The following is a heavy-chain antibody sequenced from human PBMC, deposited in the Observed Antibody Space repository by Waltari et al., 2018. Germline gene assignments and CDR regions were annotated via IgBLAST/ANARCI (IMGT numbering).Heavy chain of an antibody. J-gene: IGHJ4*02. CDR2: IYYDGTA. CDR1: GGCIRGSVYY. V-gene: IGHV4-39*07. Sequence: QVQLQESGPGLAKPAETLSLTCSVRGGCIRGSVYYWGWIRQPPGKGLEYIGSIYYDGTAFYNPSLKTPVTISVDTSYNQFSLKMKSVTAADTAMYFCVRDRGLRTFFDHWGQGTLVTVSS. D-gene: IGHD4-17*01. CDR3: VRDRGLRTFFDH.